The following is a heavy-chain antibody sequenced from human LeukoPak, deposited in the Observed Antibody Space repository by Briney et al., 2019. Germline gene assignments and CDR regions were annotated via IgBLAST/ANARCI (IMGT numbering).Heavy chain of an antibody. D-gene: IGHD4-17*01. CDR1: GFTVRSNY. J-gene: IGHJ4*02. CDR2: IFNDGST. CDR3: ARDPGGDNAY. Sequence: PGGSLRLSCAASGFTVRSNYMSWVRQAPGKWLEWVSLIFNDGSTYYADSVKARFTISRDNSMDTLYLQMNSLRVEDTAVYYCARDPGGDNAYWGQGTLVTVSS. V-gene: IGHV3-66*01.